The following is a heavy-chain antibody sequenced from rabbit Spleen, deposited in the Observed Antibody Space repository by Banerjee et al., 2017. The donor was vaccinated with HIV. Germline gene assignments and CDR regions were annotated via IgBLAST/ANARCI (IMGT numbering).Heavy chain of an antibody. V-gene: IGHV1S45*01. CDR1: GFSFSNNYY. D-gene: IGHD4-1*01. J-gene: IGHJ4*01. Sequence: QEQLVESGGGLVQPEGSLTLTCTASGFSFSNNYYMCWVRQAPGKGLEWIGCIYTSGGSTWYASWVNGRFTISKTSSTTVTLQMTSLTAADTATYFCARGLNCGWGERFSLWGPGTLVTVS. CDR3: ARGLNCGWGERFSL. CDR2: IYTSGGST.